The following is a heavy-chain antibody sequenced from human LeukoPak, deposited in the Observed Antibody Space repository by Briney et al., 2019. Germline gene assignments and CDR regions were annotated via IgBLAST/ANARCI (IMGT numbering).Heavy chain of an antibody. CDR1: GGSITSGEHY. Sequence: SQTLSLTCTVSGGSITSGEHYCSWIRQPPGKGLEWIGYVAYTGSTNYNPSLKSRVTISVDTSKNQFSLKLSSVTAADTAVYYCARGWLVRRQPLDYWGQGTLVTVSS. D-gene: IGHD6-19*01. J-gene: IGHJ4*02. CDR3: ARGWLVRRQPLDY. V-gene: IGHV4-30-4*01. CDR2: VAYTGST.